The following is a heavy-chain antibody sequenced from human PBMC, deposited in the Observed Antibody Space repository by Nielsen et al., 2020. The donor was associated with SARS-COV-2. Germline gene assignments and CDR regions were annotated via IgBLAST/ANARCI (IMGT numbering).Heavy chain of an antibody. V-gene: IGHV3-11*03. Sequence: SCAASGFTFSDYYMNWIRQAPGKGLEWVSYISGGSSFTNYADSVKGRFTISRDNAKNSLYLQMNSLRAEDTAVYYCARLSGGQWLVDYWGQGTLVTVSS. CDR1: GFTFSDYY. CDR3: ARLSGGQWLVDY. CDR2: ISGGSSFT. J-gene: IGHJ4*02. D-gene: IGHD6-19*01.